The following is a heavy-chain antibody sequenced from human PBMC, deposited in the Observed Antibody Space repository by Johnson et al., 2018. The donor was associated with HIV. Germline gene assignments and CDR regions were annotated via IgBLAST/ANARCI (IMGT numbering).Heavy chain of an antibody. D-gene: IGHD2-2*01. V-gene: IGHV3-30*04. CDR1: GFTFSSYA. J-gene: IGHJ3*02. Sequence: QVQLVESVGGVVQPGRSLRLSCAASGFTFSSYAMHWVRQAPGTGLEWVAVVSYDGSSKYYADSVKGRFTISRDNSKNTLYLQMNSQRADDTAVYYCARDRCSSTSCIDAFDIWGQGTMVTVSS. CDR2: VSYDGSSK. CDR3: ARDRCSSTSCIDAFDI.